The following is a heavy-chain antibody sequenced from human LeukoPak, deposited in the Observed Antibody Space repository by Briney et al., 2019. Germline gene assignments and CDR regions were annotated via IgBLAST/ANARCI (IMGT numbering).Heavy chain of an antibody. D-gene: IGHD6-13*01. CDR1: GYTFTGYY. V-gene: IGHV1-2*02. J-gene: IGHJ6*03. Sequence: ASVKVSCKASGYTFTGYYMRWVRQAPGQGLEWMGWINPNSGGTNYAQKFQGRVTITADESTSTAYMELSSLRSEDTAVYYCARGSSSSWYGSVYYYMDVWGKGTTVTISS. CDR2: INPNSGGT. CDR3: ARGSSSSWYGSVYYYMDV.